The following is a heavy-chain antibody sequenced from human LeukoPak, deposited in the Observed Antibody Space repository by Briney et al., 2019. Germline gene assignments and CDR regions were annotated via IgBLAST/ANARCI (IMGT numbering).Heavy chain of an antibody. Sequence: SETLSRTCTVSGYSISTGYFWGWIRQPPGKGLEWIGSIYRGSAYYNPSLKSRVTISVDTSKNQFSLTMSSVTAADTAVYYCARVRYFDTSGYYYDFDYWGQGTLVTVSS. D-gene: IGHD3-22*01. J-gene: IGHJ4*02. V-gene: IGHV4-38-2*02. CDR2: IYRGSA. CDR3: ARVRYFDTSGYYYDFDY. CDR1: GYSISTGYF.